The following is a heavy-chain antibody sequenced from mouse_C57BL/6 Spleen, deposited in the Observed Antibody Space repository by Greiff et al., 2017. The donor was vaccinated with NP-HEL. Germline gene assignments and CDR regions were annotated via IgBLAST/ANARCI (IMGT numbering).Heavy chain of an antibody. J-gene: IGHJ3*01. D-gene: IGHD2-4*01. CDR1: GYAFSSYW. CDR2: IYPGDGDT. V-gene: IGHV1-80*01. CDR3: ARSAYYDYGRGAWFAY. Sequence: VQLQQSGAELVKPGASVKISCKASGYAFSSYWMNWVKQRPGKGLEWIGQIYPGDGDTNYNGKFKGKATLTADKSSSTAYMQLSSLTSEDSAVYFCARSAYYDYGRGAWFAYWGQGTLVTVSA.